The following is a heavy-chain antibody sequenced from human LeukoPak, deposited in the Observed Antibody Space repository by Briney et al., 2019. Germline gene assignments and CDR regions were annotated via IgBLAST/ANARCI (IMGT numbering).Heavy chain of an antibody. CDR2: IIPIFGIA. Sequence: ASVKVSCKASGGTFSSYANRWVRQAPGQGLEWMGRIIPIFGIANYAQKFQGRVTITADKSTSTAYMELSSLRSEDTAVYYCARQAGTVEMAYFDYWGQGTLVTVSS. CDR3: ARQAGTVEMAYFDY. J-gene: IGHJ4*02. CDR1: GGTFSSYA. V-gene: IGHV1-69*04. D-gene: IGHD5-24*01.